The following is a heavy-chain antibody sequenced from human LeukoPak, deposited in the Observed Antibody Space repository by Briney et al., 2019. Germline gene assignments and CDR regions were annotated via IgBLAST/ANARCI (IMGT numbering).Heavy chain of an antibody. D-gene: IGHD4-17*01. CDR1: GFTFSRYA. J-gene: IGHJ3*02. V-gene: IGHV3-30-3*01. CDR2: ISYDGSNK. Sequence: GGSLRLSCASSGFTFSRYAMHWVRQARGRGREWVAVISYDGSNKYYADSVKGRFTISRDNPKNTLYLQMNSLRAEDTAVYYCARPTVRSTDGCFDIWGQGTMVTVSS. CDR3: ARPTVRSTDGCFDI.